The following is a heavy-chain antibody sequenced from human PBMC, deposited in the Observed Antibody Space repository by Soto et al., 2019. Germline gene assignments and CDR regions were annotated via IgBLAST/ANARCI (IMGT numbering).Heavy chain of an antibody. V-gene: IGHV3-30-3*01. CDR1: GFTLSSYA. J-gene: IGHJ4*02. D-gene: IGHD3-16*01. CDR3: ATQTVRPGGVGEYHLDY. Sequence: QVQLVESGGGVVQPGMSLRLSCAASGFTLSSYAMHWARQAPGKGLEWVAVISYDGSSKYYADSVKGRFTISRDNSMSTLYLQMDSLRAEETAVYYCATQTVRPGGVGEYHLDYWGQGTRVTVSS. CDR2: ISYDGSSK.